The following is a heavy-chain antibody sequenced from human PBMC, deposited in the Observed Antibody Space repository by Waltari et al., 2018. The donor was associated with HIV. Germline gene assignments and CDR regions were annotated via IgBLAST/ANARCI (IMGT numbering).Heavy chain of an antibody. CDR2: TMESGST. V-gene: IGHV4-39*01. Sequence: QLLLQESGPGLVRPSEPLSLTCTVTGPSISSRRYYWGWVRQPPGKGLDWIVSTMESGSTYNHPALNSRVAISVDTSRNQFSRNLTSVTAADTALYYCARHDGTSYYFGSDMNPRPFSFWFASWGQGILVTMSS. CDR3: ARHDGTSYYFGSDMNPRPFSFWFAS. J-gene: IGHJ5*01. D-gene: IGHD3-10*01. CDR1: GPSISSRRYY.